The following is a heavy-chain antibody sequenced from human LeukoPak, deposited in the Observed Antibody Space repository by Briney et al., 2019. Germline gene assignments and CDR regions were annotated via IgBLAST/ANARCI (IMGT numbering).Heavy chain of an antibody. J-gene: IGHJ4*02. V-gene: IGHV3-23*01. D-gene: IGHD4-11*01. Sequence: GGSLRLSCAASGFIFNRFSMSWVRQAPGKGLEWVSSLSSSGSNTFYADSVKGHFTISRDNSKNTLYLQLNSLRVEDTAVYYCASWVYSNYEHPDYWGQGTLVTVSS. CDR2: LSSSGSNT. CDR3: ASWVYSNYEHPDY. CDR1: GFIFNRFS.